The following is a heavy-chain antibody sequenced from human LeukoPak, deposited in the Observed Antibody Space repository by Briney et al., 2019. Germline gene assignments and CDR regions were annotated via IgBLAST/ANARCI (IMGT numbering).Heavy chain of an antibody. D-gene: IGHD1-26*01. CDR2: ISGSGSST. CDR1: GFIFSSYA. CDR3: AKGLRGSYLSPIDY. Sequence: GGSLRLSCAASGFIFSSYAMSWVRQAPGMGLESVPAISGSGSSTYYADSVKGRLTISRDNSKNTVCLQMNSLRAEDTAVYYCAKGLRGSYLSPIDYWGQGTLVTVSS. V-gene: IGHV3-23*01. J-gene: IGHJ4*02.